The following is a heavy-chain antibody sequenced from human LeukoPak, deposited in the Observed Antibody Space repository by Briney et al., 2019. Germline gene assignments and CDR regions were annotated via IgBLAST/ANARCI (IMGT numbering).Heavy chain of an antibody. CDR2: IYYSAST. J-gene: IGHJ4*02. CDR3: ARRGLRSVR. D-gene: IGHD1-26*01. V-gene: IGHV4-39*01. CDR1: GGSISSSRYH. Sequence: SETLSLTCTVSGGSISSSRYHWGWVPKPPGEGMEWIRSIYYSASTYYHPSLRSRVTISVDTAKNQFCLKLSSVTAADTAVYYCARRGLRSVRRGRGTLVTVSS.